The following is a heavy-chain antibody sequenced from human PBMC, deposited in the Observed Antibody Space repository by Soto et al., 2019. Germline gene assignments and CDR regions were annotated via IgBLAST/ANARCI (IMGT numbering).Heavy chain of an antibody. V-gene: IGHV4-61*01. Sequence: QVQLQESGPGLVKPSETLSLTCTVSGGSVSSGSSYWSWIRQPPGKGLEWIGYIYYSGSTNYNPSLKSRVAISVDTSKNQFSLKLNSVTAADTAVYYCGRVDDILTGYPFDYWGQGTLVTVSS. D-gene: IGHD3-9*01. CDR1: GGSVSSGSSY. J-gene: IGHJ4*02. CDR2: IYYSGST. CDR3: GRVDDILTGYPFDY.